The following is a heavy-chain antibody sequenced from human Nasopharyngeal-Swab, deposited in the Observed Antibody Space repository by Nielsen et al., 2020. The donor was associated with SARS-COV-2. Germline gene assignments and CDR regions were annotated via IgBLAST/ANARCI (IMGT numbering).Heavy chain of an antibody. CDR2: ISYDGSNK. CDR3: ARGSSSWYGIGGSRFPEFDY. Sequence: GGSLRLSCAASGFTFSSYAMHWVRQAPGKGLEWVAVISYDGSNKYYADSVKGRFTISRDNSKNTLYLQMNSLRAEDTAVYYCARGSSSWYGIGGSRFPEFDYWGQGTLATVSS. J-gene: IGHJ4*02. CDR1: GFTFSSYA. D-gene: IGHD6-13*01. V-gene: IGHV3-30-3*01.